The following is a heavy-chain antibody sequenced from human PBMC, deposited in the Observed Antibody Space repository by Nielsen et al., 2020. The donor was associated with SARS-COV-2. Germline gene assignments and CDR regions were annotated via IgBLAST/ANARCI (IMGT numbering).Heavy chain of an antibody. Sequence: ASVKVSCKASGYTFTSYGINWVRQAPGQGLEWMTITNPTGDSTSLAQKFRGRVTMTRDTSTSTVYMELSSLRSEDTAVYYCARGRTDDAFDIWGQGTMVTVSS. V-gene: IGHV1-46*01. J-gene: IGHJ3*02. CDR3: ARGRTDDAFDI. CDR1: GYTFTSYG. CDR2: TNPTGDST.